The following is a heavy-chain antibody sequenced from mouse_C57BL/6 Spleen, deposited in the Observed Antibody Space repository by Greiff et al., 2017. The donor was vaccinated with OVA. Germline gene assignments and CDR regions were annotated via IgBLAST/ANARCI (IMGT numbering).Heavy chain of an antibody. CDR1: GYTFTSYW. J-gene: IGHJ1*03. D-gene: IGHD6-1*01. CDR3: ARAPSPPGYFDV. V-gene: IGHV1-64*01. CDR2: IHPNSGST. Sequence: QVQLQQPGAELVKPGASVKLSCKASGYTFTSYWMHWVKQRPGQGLEWIGMIHPNSGSTNYNEKFKSKATLTVDKSSSTAYMQLSSLTSEDSAVYYCARAPSPPGYFDVWGTGTTVTVSS.